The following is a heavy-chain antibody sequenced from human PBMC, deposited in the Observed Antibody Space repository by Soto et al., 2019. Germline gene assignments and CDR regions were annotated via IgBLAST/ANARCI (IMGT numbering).Heavy chain of an antibody. CDR2: IYTSGNT. CDR1: AGTISGYY. CDR3: ARGQRFSDWFDP. D-gene: IGHD3-3*01. J-gene: IGHJ5*02. Sequence: PSETLSLTCSVSAGTISGYYWTWIRQPAGKGLDWSGRIYTSGNTKYNPSLQSRVTMALDRPNNQFSLRLTSVTAPDTAVYYCARGQRFSDWFDPWGQGTLVTVSS. V-gene: IGHV4-4*07.